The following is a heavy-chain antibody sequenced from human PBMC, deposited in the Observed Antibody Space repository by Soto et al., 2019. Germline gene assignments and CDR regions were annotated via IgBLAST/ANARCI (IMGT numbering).Heavy chain of an antibody. V-gene: IGHV4-38-2*01. Sequence: PSETLSLTCAVSGYSISSGYYWGWIRQPPGKGLEWIGSIYHSGSTYYNPSLKSRVTISVDTSKNQFSLKLSSVTAEDTAVYYCANWAYSYGYRDYWGQGTLVTVSS. CDR3: ANWAYSYGYRDY. CDR2: IYHSGST. CDR1: GYSISSGYY. D-gene: IGHD5-18*01. J-gene: IGHJ4*02.